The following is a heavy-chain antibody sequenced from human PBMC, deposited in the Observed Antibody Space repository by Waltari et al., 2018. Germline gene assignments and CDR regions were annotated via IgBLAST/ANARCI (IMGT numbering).Heavy chain of an antibody. CDR2: ISSSSSTI. V-gene: IGHV3-48*01. J-gene: IGHJ6*02. Sequence: EVQLVESGGGLVQPGGSLRLSCAASGFTFSSYSMNWVRQAPGKGLEWVSYISSSSSTIYYADSVKGRFTISRDNAKNSLYLQMNSLRAEDTAVYYCARDGLGAIGYYYYYGMDVWGQGTTVTVSS. CDR3: ARDGLGAIGYYYYYGMDV. D-gene: IGHD1-26*01. CDR1: GFTFSSYS.